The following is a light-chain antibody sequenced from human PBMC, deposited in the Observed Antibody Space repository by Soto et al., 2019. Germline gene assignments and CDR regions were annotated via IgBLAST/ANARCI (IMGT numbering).Light chain of an antibody. V-gene: IGKV1-9*01. CDR1: QGISSY. Sequence: IQLTQSPSSLSASVGDRVTITCRASQGISSYLAWYQQKPGKAPKLLIYAASTLQSGVPSRFSGSGSGTDFTLTISSLQPEDFATYYCQQSYSTPPVTFGQGTKVEIK. CDR3: QQSYSTPPVT. J-gene: IGKJ1*01. CDR2: AAS.